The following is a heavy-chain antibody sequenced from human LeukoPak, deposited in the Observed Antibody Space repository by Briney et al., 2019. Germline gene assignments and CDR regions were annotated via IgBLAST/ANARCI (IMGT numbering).Heavy chain of an antibody. J-gene: IGHJ4*02. CDR1: GYTFTGYY. CDR3: ASGMITFGGVIVRDY. Sequence: ASVKVSCKASGYTFTGYYMHWVRQAPGQGLEWMGWINPNSGGTNYAQKFQGRVTMTRDTSISTAYMELSRLRSDDTAVYYCASGMITFGGVIVRDYWGQGTLVTVSS. V-gene: IGHV1-2*02. D-gene: IGHD3-16*02. CDR2: INPNSGGT.